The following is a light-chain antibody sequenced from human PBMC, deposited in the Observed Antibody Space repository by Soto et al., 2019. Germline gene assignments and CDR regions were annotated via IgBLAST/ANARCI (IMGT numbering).Light chain of an antibody. Sequence: EIVLTQSPGTLSLSPGERATLSCRASQSISSSYLAWYQQKPGQAPRLLIYGISSSATGIPDRFSGSGSGTDFTLTISRLEPEDFAVYYCQQYGSSLLTFGGGTKVEI. CDR2: GIS. J-gene: IGKJ4*01. CDR1: QSISSSY. V-gene: IGKV3-20*01. CDR3: QQYGSSLLT.